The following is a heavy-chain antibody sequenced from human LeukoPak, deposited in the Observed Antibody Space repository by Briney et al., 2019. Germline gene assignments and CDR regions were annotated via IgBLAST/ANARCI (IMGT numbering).Heavy chain of an antibody. Sequence: PGGSLRLSCAASGCTFSTYARSWVRQAPGKGLEWVSSISGSGDSTYYADSVKGRFTISRDNSKTTLYLQMNSLRADDTAVYYCAKDRSDNTTWYVGSHWGQGTLVTVSS. CDR1: GCTFSTYA. CDR3: AKDRSDNTTWYVGSH. J-gene: IGHJ4*02. CDR2: ISGSGDST. V-gene: IGHV3-23*01. D-gene: IGHD6-13*01.